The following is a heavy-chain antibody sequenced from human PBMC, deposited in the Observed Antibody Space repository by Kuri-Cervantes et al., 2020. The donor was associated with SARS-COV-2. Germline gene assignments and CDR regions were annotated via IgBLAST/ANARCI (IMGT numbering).Heavy chain of an antibody. Sequence: SETLSLTCTVSGDSIGSGDFFWGWIRQPPGKGLEWIGSIYYSGSTYYNPSLKSRVTISVDTSKNQFSLKLSSVTAADTAVYYCASHGAQQLVRYWGQGTLVTVSS. CDR2: IYYSGST. CDR1: GDSIGSGDFF. J-gene: IGHJ4*02. V-gene: IGHV4-39*01. D-gene: IGHD6-6*01. CDR3: ASHGAQQLVRY.